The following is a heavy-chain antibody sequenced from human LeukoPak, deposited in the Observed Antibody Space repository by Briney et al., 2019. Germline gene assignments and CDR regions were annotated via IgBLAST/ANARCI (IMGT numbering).Heavy chain of an antibody. J-gene: IGHJ4*02. Sequence: SETLSLTCAVYGGSFRGYYWSWIRQPPGKGLEWIGEINHSGSTNYNPSLKSRVTISVDTSKNQFSLKLSSVTAADTAVYYCARGRDPGIAAAGTLLPFAYWGQGTLVTVSS. CDR1: GGSFRGYY. D-gene: IGHD6-13*01. V-gene: IGHV4-34*01. CDR3: ARGRDPGIAAAGTLLPFAY. CDR2: INHSGST.